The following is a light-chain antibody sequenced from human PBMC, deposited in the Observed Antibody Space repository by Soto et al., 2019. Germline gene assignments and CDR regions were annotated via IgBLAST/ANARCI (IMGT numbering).Light chain of an antibody. CDR3: SSYAGSNNFWV. CDR2: EVS. CDR1: GSDVGAYNY. J-gene: IGLJ3*02. Sequence: QSALTQPPSASGSPGQSVTISCTGTGSDVGAYNYVSWYQHHPGKAPKLIIFEVSKRPSGVPDRFSGSKSGNTASLTVSGLQAEDEADYYCSSYAGSNNFWVFGGGTKLTVL. V-gene: IGLV2-8*01.